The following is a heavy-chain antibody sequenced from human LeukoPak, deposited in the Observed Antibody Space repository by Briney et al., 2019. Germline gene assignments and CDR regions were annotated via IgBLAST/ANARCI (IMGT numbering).Heavy chain of an antibody. CDR3: ARGFTAVGFDY. D-gene: IGHD5-18*01. J-gene: IGHJ4*02. V-gene: IGHV4-34*01. Sequence: SETLSLTCAVYGGSFSGYYWSWIRQPPGKGLEWIGEITHSGSTNYNPSLKSRVTISVDTSKNQFSLKLSSVTAADTAVYYCARGFTAVGFDYWGQGTLVTVSS. CDR2: ITHSGST. CDR1: GGSFSGYY.